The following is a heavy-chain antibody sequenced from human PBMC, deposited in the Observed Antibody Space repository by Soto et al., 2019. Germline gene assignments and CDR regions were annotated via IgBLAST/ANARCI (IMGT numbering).Heavy chain of an antibody. CDR1: GGSVSDKTYY. CDR3: ARTTAVPNTLRSRYFFDY. Sequence: QVQLQESGPGLLKPSETLSLTCSVSGGSVSDKTYYWSWIRQPPGKRLEWIGYVYYSGTTNYNPSLQSSVTISAALSTNRFSLRLSSVTTADTALYYCARTTAVPNTLRSRYFFDYWGQGTLVTVSS. J-gene: IGHJ4*02. V-gene: IGHV4-61*01. D-gene: IGHD4-17*01. CDR2: VYYSGTT.